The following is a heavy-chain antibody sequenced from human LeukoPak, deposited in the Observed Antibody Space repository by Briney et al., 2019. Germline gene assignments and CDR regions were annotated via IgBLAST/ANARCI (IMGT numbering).Heavy chain of an antibody. CDR1: GFTFSSYW. V-gene: IGHV3-7*01. CDR3: ARTSLWFGEWEYYFDY. Sequence: GGSLRLSCAASGFTFSSYWMSWVRQAPGKGLDWVANIKQDGSEKYYVDSVKGRFTISRGNAKNSLYLQMNSLRAEDTAVYYCARTSLWFGEWEYYFDYWGQGTLVTVSS. CDR2: IKQDGSEK. J-gene: IGHJ4*02. D-gene: IGHD3-10*01.